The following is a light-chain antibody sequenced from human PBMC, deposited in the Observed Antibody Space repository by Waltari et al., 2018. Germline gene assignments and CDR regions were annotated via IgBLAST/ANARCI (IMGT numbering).Light chain of an antibody. CDR3: QQYNSYSEYT. CDR2: DAS. CDR1: QSISSW. J-gene: IGKJ2*01. Sequence: DIQMTQSPSTLSASVGDRVTIPCRASQSISSWLAWYQQKPGKAPKLLIYDASSLESGVPSRFSGSGSGTEFTLTISSLQPDDFATYYCQQYNSYSEYTFGQGTKLEIK. V-gene: IGKV1-5*01.